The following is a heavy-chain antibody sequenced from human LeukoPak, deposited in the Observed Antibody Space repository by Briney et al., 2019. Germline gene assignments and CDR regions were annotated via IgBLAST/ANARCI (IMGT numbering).Heavy chain of an antibody. V-gene: IGHV3-7*04. CDR1: GFTFSSYW. J-gene: IGHJ4*02. CDR3: ARVMKGSGSYYRIY. D-gene: IGHD3-10*01. CDR2: IKQDGSEE. Sequence: PGGSLRLSCAASGFTFSSYWMSWVRQAPGKGLEWVANIKQDGSEEYYVDSVKGRFTISRDNAKNSLYLQMNSLRAEDTAVYYCARVMKGSGSYYRIYWGQGTLVTVSS.